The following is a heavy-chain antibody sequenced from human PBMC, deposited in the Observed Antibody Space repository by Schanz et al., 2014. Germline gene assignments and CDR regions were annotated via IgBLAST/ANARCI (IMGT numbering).Heavy chain of an antibody. CDR1: GFDFNSYS. CDR2: IATSSSTR. J-gene: IGHJ4*02. Sequence: EVRLVESGGGLVQPGGSLRLSCEASGFDFNSYSMNWVRQVPGKGLEWLSYIATSSSTRHYADSVKGRFTTSRDNSKNTLYLQMNSLRADDTAVYFCARAHGNNWYGKGLDYWGQGTLVTVSS. V-gene: IGHV3-48*04. CDR3: ARAHGNNWYGKGLDY. D-gene: IGHD1-1*01.